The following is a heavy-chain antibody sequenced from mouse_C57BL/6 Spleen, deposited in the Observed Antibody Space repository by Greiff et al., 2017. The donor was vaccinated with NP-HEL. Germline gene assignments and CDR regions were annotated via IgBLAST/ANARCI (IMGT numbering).Heavy chain of an antibody. J-gene: IGHJ2*01. CDR1: GFTFSSYA. Sequence: EVKLVESGEGLVKPGGSLKLSCAASGFTFSSYAMSWVRQTPEKRLEWVAYISSGGDYIYYADTVKGRFTISRDNARNTLYLQMSSLKSEDTAMYYCTRDRGNFPFDYWGQGTTLTVSS. D-gene: IGHD2-1*01. V-gene: IGHV5-9-1*02. CDR3: TRDRGNFPFDY. CDR2: ISSGGDYI.